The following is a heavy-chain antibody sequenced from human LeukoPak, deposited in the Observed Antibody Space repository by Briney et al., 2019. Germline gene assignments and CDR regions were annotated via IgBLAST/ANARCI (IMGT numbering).Heavy chain of an antibody. Sequence: GESLKISCKGSGYSFTSYWIGWVRQMPGKGLEWMGIIYPGDSDTRYSPSFQGQVTISADKSISPAYLQWSSLKASDTAMYDCARVYYCSSTSCYPYYFDYWGQGTLVTVSS. CDR1: GYSFTSYW. CDR2: IYPGDSDT. CDR3: ARVYYCSSTSCYPYYFDY. J-gene: IGHJ4*02. V-gene: IGHV5-51*01. D-gene: IGHD2-2*01.